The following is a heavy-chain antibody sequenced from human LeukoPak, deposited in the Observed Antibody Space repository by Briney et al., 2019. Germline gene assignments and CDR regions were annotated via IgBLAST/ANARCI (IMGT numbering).Heavy chain of an antibody. D-gene: IGHD3-3*01. CDR1: GFTFSSSA. CDR2: ISGSGGST. J-gene: IGHJ6*02. CDR3: AKEDQITIFGINYCGMDV. Sequence: GGSLRLTCAASGFTFSSSAMSWVRQAPGKGLEWVSGISGSGGSTYYADSVKGRFTISRDNSKNTLFLHMNSLRAEDTAVYYCAKEDQITIFGINYCGMDVWGQGTTVTVSS. V-gene: IGHV3-23*01.